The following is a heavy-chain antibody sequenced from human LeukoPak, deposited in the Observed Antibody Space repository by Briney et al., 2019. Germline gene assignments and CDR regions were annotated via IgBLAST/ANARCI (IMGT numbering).Heavy chain of an antibody. V-gene: IGHV3-23*01. D-gene: IGHD1-26*01. CDR3: AKDLSGSYGY. Sequence: GGSLRLSCAASGFIFSSYSMSWVRQAPGKGLEWVSAIGGSGGNTYYADSVKGRFTISRDNSKNTLYLQMNSLRAEDTAVYYCAKDLSGSYGYWGQGTLVTVSS. CDR2: IGGSGGNT. J-gene: IGHJ4*02. CDR1: GFIFSSYS.